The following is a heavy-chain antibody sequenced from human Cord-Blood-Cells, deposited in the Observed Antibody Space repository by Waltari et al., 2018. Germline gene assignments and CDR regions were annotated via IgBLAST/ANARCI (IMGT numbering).Heavy chain of an antibody. V-gene: IGHV1-69*01. J-gene: IGHJ4*02. CDR2: IIPIFGTA. CDR3: ARPPIYCSSTSCYIPGYFDY. Sequence: QVQLVQSGAAVKKPGSSVKVSCKASGGTFSSYAISWVRQAPGQGLEWMGGIIPIFGTANYAQKFQGRVTITADESTSTAYMELSSLRSEDTAVYYCARPPIYCSSTSCYIPGYFDYWGQGTLVTVSS. CDR1: GGTFSSYA. D-gene: IGHD2-2*02.